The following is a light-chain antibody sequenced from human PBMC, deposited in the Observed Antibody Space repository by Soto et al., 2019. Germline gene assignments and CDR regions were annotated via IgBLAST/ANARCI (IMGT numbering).Light chain of an antibody. V-gene: IGLV2-23*01. CDR1: SSDVGSYNL. CDR3: CSYAGSSTFFV. Sequence: QSALTQPASVSGSPGQSITISCTGTSSDVGSYNLVSWYQHDPGKAPKLMIYEGSKWPSGVSNRFSGSKSGNTASLTISGLQAEDEADYYCCSYAGSSTFFVFGTGTKVTVL. CDR2: EGS. J-gene: IGLJ1*01.